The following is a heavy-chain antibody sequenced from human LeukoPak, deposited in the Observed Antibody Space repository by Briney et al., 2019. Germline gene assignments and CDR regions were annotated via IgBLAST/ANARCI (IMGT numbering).Heavy chain of an antibody. CDR3: VRDHGTMVRGPGLDY. CDR2: IWYDGSNK. Sequence: GRSLRLSCAASGFTFSSYGMHWVRQAPGKGLEWVAVIWYDGSNKYYADSVKGRFTISRDNSKNTLYLQMNSLRAEDTAVYYCVRDHGTMVRGPGLDYWGQGTLVTVSS. D-gene: IGHD3-10*01. J-gene: IGHJ4*02. CDR1: GFTFSSYG. V-gene: IGHV3-33*01.